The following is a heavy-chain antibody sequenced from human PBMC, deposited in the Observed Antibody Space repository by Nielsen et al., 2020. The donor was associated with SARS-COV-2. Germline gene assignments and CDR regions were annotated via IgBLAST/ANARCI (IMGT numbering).Heavy chain of an antibody. CDR3: ARVVGYLPHY. J-gene: IGHJ4*02. CDR1: GFTVSSNY. CDR2: IYSGGST. V-gene: IGHV3-53*01. D-gene: IGHD1-26*01. Sequence: GESLKIFCAASGFTVSSNYMSWVRQAPGKGLEWVSVIYSGGSTYYADSVKGRFTISRDNSKNTLYLQMNSLRAEDTAVYYCARVVGYLPHYWGQGTLVTVSS.